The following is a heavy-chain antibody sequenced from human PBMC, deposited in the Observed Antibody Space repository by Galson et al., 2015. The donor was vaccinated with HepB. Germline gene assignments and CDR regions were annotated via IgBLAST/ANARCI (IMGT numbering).Heavy chain of an antibody. CDR1: GFTFSSFG. J-gene: IGHJ3*02. CDR2: IWHDGSNK. D-gene: IGHD3/OR15-3a*01. Sequence: SLRLSCAASGFTFSSFGMHWVRQAPGKGLEWVAVIWHDGSNKYYADSVKGRFTMSRDNSKNMLYLQMNSVRADDTAVYYCARDSGRTGAFDIWGQGTMVTVSS. CDR3: ARDSGRTGAFDI. V-gene: IGHV3-33*01.